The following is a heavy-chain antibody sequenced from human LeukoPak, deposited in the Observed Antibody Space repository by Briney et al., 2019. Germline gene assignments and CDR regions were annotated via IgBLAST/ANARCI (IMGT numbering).Heavy chain of an antibody. CDR2: IRYDGNNK. V-gene: IGHV3-30*02. D-gene: IGHD6-19*01. J-gene: IGHJ4*02. Sequence: PGGSLRLSCAASGFTFSFCAMHWVRQAPGKGLEWVAFIRYDGNNKNYADSVKGRFTISRDNSKSALYLQMNDLRAEDTAAYYCAKGTDSSGRFDYWGQGTLVTVSS. CDR1: GFTFSFCA. CDR3: AKGTDSSGRFDY.